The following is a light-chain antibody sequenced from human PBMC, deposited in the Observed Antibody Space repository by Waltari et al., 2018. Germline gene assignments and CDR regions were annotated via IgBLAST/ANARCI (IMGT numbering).Light chain of an antibody. V-gene: IGKV3-20*01. J-gene: IGKJ1*01. CDR1: ESVSRA. Sequence: EIALTQSPEPLSLSVGERATVSCRASESVSRALAWYQQKPGQAPRLLIYGASTRATGIPDRFSGSGSGTDFSLTISRLEPDDFAVYYCQHYLRLPVTFGQGTTVEI. CDR2: GAS. CDR3: QHYLRLPVT.